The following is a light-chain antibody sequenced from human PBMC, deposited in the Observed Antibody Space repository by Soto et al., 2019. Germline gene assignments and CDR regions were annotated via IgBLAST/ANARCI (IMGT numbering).Light chain of an antibody. J-gene: IGKJ1*01. Sequence: EIVLTQSPGTLSLSPGERATLYCRASQSVSNSYLAWYQQKPDQAPRLLIYNAFSRVTGIPDRFSGSGSGTDFTLIINRLDPEDFAVYFCQQYGSSPWTFGQGTKV. CDR1: QSVSNSY. V-gene: IGKV3-20*01. CDR3: QQYGSSPWT. CDR2: NAF.